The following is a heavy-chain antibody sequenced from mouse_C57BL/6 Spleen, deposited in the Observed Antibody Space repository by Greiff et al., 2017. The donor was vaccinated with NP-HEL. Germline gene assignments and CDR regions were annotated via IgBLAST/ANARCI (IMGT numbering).Heavy chain of an antibody. CDR1: GYAFSSYW. CDR3: ARGDYDVYYAMDY. J-gene: IGHJ4*01. V-gene: IGHV1-80*01. D-gene: IGHD2-4*01. Sequence: VQLQQSGAELVKPGASVKISCKASGYAFSSYWMNWVKQRPGKGLEWIGQMYPGDGDTNYNGKFKGKATLTADKSSSTAYMQLSSLTSEDSAVYFCARGDYDVYYAMDYWGQGTSVTVSS. CDR2: MYPGDGDT.